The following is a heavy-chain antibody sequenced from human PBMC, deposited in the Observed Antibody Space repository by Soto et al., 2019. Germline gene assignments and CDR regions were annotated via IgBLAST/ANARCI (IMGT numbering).Heavy chain of an antibody. CDR3: ARGYCSSSGCSHYFDY. CDR2: INPTSGGT. D-gene: IGHD2-2*01. J-gene: IGHJ4*02. Sequence: ASGKVSCKASGYTFPGNYMHWVRQAPGEGLEWMALINPTSGGTNYAQKFQGRVTMTWDTSISTAYMELSRLRSDDTAIYYCARGYCSSSGCSHYFDYWGQGTPVPVSS. V-gene: IGHV1-2*02. CDR1: GYTFPGNY.